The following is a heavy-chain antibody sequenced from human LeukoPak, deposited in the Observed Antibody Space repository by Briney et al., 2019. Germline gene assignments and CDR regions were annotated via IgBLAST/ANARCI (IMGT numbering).Heavy chain of an antibody. Sequence: ASVKVSCKASGYTFTGYYMHWVRQAPGQGLEWMGWINPNSGGTNYAQKFQGRVTMTRDTSISTAYMELSRLRSDDTAVYYCTRDLYYDFWSGYQGSFDYWGQGTLVTVSS. CDR2: INPNSGGT. V-gene: IGHV1-2*02. CDR3: TRDLYYDFWSGYQGSFDY. J-gene: IGHJ4*02. D-gene: IGHD3-3*01. CDR1: GYTFTGYY.